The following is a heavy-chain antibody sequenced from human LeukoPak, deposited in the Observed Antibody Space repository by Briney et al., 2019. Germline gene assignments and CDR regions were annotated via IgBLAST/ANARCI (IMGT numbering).Heavy chain of an antibody. CDR3: GKTTVGYSCSRYPGWPVDF. Sequence: AGSLRLSCVASGFTFNSYAMYWVRQAPGKGLKWISGIFGSGGSAHYADSVKGRFTISRDNSKNTVYLQLDSLRVEDTAVYYCGKTTVGYSCSRYPGWPVDFWGQGALVTVSS. D-gene: IGHD5-12*01. CDR2: IFGSGGSA. J-gene: IGHJ4*02. CDR1: GFTFNSYA. V-gene: IGHV3-23*01.